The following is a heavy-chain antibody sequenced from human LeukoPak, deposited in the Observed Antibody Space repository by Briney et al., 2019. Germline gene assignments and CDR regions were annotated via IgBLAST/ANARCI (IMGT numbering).Heavy chain of an antibody. CDR2: IYSGGST. J-gene: IGHJ3*02. Sequence: PGGSLRLSCAASGFTVSSNYMSWVRQAPGKGLEWVSVIYSGGSTYYADSVKGRFTIFRDNSKNTLYLQMNSLRAEDTAVYYCARGGLDSIAVAAYDAFDIWGQGTMVTVSS. CDR1: GFTVSSNY. CDR3: ARGGLDSIAVAAYDAFDI. D-gene: IGHD6-19*01. V-gene: IGHV3-53*01.